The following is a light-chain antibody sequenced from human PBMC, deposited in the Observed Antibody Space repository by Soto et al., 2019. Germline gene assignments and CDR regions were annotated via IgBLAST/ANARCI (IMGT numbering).Light chain of an antibody. CDR3: QQYNNWWT. CDR2: GAS. CDR1: ESVSTN. V-gene: IGKV3-15*01. J-gene: IGKJ1*01. Sequence: EIVMTQSPATLSVPPGQRATLSCRASESVSTNLAWYQQKPGQAPRLLIYGASTRATGIPARFSGSGSGTEFTLTISSLQSEDFAVYYCQQYNNWWTFGQGTKVDNK.